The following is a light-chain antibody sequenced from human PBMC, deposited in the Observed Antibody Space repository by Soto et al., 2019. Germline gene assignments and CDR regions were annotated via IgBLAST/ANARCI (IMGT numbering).Light chain of an antibody. CDR1: QRISTY. CDR3: QQSYSNPRT. J-gene: IGKJ1*01. V-gene: IGKV1-39*01. Sequence: DIQMTQSPSSLPASVGDRVTITCRASQRISTYLNWYQQTPGKARKLLIYAATNLQSGVPSRFSGSGSGTDFTLTISSLQPEDFGIYYCQQSYSNPRTFGQGTTVEIK. CDR2: AAT.